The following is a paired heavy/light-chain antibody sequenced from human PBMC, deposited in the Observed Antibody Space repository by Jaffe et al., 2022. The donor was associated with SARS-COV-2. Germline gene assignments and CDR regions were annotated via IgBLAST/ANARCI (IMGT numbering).Heavy chain of an antibody. J-gene: IGHJ3*02. CDR3: ARASNGAIDI. D-gene: IGHD2-8*01. Sequence: EVQLVESGGGLVQPGGSLRLSCAASGFTFRDYWMHWVRQAPGKGLVWVTSINTDGSIPDYADSVRGRFTMSRDNAKNSLFLQMNSLRVEDTAVYYCARASNGAIDIWGQGTMVTVSP. CDR2: INTDGSIP. V-gene: IGHV3-74*02. CDR1: GFTFRDYW.
Light chain of an antibody. J-gene: IGKJ2*01. CDR3: MQARQTPYT. CDR2: LNS. CDR1: QSLLHSNGYTY. V-gene: IGKV2-28*01. Sequence: DIVMTQSPLSLPVTPGEPASISCRSSQSLLHSNGYTYLDWYLQKPGQSPQLLIYLNSYRASGVPDRFSGSGSGTDFTLKISRVEAEDVGVYYCMQARQTPYTFGQGTKLEIK.